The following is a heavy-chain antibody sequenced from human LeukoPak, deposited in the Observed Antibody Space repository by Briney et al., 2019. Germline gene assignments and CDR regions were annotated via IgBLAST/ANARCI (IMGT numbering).Heavy chain of an antibody. Sequence: GGSLRLSCAVSGFSFNNHWMSWVRQAAGKRLEWVANIKQDGSEKYYVDSVKGRFTISRDNAKNSLYLQMNSLRAEDTAVYYCARETQLLRYFDWLLPEDYYYYMDVWGKGTTVTISS. J-gene: IGHJ6*03. V-gene: IGHV3-7*01. D-gene: IGHD3-9*01. CDR1: GFSFNNHW. CDR3: ARETQLLRYFDWLLPEDYYYYMDV. CDR2: IKQDGSEK.